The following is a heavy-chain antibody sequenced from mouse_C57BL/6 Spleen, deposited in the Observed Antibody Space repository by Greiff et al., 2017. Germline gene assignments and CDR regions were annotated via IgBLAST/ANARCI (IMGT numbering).Heavy chain of an antibody. CDR2: IYPGDGDT. J-gene: IGHJ2*01. D-gene: IGHD2-2*01. V-gene: IGHV1-82*01. CDR3: ARSPYGYGFDY. CDR1: GYAFSSSW. Sequence: VKLMESGPELVKPGASVKISCKASGYAFSSSWMNWVKQRPGKGLEWIGRIYPGDGDTNYNGKFKGKATLTADKSSSTAYMQLSSLTSEDSAVYFCARSPYGYGFDYWGQGTTLTVSS.